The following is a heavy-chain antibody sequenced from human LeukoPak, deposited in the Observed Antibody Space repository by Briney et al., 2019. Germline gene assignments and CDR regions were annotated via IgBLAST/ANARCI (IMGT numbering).Heavy chain of an antibody. CDR1: GFTFSSYA. Sequence: PGGSLILSCAASGFTFSSYAMHWVRQAPGKGLEWVAVISYDGSNKYYADSVKGRFTISRDNSKNTLYLQMNSLRAEDTAVYYCAKDLSSTDYYYGMDVWGQGTTVTVSS. D-gene: IGHD2-2*01. V-gene: IGHV3-30-3*01. CDR2: ISYDGSNK. J-gene: IGHJ6*02. CDR3: AKDLSSTDYYYGMDV.